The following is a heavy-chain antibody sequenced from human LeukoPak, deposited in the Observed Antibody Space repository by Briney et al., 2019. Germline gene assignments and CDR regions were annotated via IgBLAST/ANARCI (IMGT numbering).Heavy chain of an antibody. V-gene: IGHV3-23*01. CDR3: AKDAGGRTDF. Sequence: PGGSLRLSCAASGCTFGNYVMSWVRQAPVKGLEWVSGISGSGSSTYYADSVKGRFTISRDNSKNTLYLQMNSLGDEDTAVYYCAKDAGGRTDFWGQGTLVTVSS. D-gene: IGHD1-26*01. J-gene: IGHJ4*02. CDR1: GCTFGNYV. CDR2: ISGSGSST.